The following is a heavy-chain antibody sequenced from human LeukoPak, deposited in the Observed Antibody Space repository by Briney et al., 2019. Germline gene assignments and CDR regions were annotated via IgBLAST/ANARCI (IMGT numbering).Heavy chain of an antibody. V-gene: IGHV1-69*04. CDR1: GGTFSSYA. CDR3: AKYSGYDRNAFDI. Sequence: SVKVSCKASGGTFSSYAISWVRQAPGQGLEWMGRIIPILGTTNYAQKFQGRVTITADKSTSTAYMELSSLRSEDTAVYYCAKYSGYDRNAFDIWGQGTMVTVSS. CDR2: IIPILGTT. J-gene: IGHJ3*02. D-gene: IGHD5-12*01.